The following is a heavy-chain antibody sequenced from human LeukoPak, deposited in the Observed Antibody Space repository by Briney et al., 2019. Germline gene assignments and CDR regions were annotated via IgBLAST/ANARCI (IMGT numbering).Heavy chain of an antibody. J-gene: IGHJ6*03. D-gene: IGHD3-10*01. Sequence: PSETLSLTCAVYGVSFSGYYWSWIRQPPGKGLEWIGEINHSGSTNYNPSLKSRVTISVDTSKNQFSLKLSSVTAADTAVYYCARHIKNAGWFGSTRYYYMDVWGKGTTVTISS. CDR1: GVSFSGYY. CDR3: ARHIKNAGWFGSTRYYYMDV. V-gene: IGHV4-34*01. CDR2: INHSGST.